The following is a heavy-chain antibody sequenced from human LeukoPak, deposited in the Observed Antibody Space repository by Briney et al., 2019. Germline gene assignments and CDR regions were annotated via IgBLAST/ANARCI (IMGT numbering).Heavy chain of an antibody. V-gene: IGHV1-2*02. D-gene: IGHD5-18*01. CDR2: INPNSGGT. CDR3: ARDFRAAMVSDWFAP. CDR1: GYTFTSYG. J-gene: IGHJ5*02. Sequence: ASVKVSCKASGYTFTSYGISWVRQAPGQGLEWMGWINPNSGGTNYAQKFQGRVTMTRDTSISTAYMELSRLRSDDTAVYYCARDFRAAMVSDWFAPWGQGTLVTVSS.